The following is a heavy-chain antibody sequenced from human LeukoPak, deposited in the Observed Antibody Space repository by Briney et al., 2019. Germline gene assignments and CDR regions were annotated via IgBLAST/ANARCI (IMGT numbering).Heavy chain of an antibody. CDR2: ISSGSGYI. J-gene: IGHJ4*02. Sequence: GGSLRLSCAASGFTFSSYSMNWVRQAPGKGLEWVSSISSGSGYIYYADSVKGRFTISRDNAKSSLYLRMNSLRAEDTAVYYCARGSYFDYWGQGTLVTVSS. CDR3: ARGSYFDY. CDR1: GFTFSSYS. V-gene: IGHV3-21*01. D-gene: IGHD1-26*01.